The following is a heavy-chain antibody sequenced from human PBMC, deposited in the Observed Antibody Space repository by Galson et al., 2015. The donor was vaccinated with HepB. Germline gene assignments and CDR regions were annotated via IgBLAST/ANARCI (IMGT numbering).Heavy chain of an antibody. CDR3: ARSVTGGPFDY. CDR1: GFTVSSNY. D-gene: IGHD3-10*01. V-gene: IGHV3-53*01. Sequence: SLRLSCAVSGFTVSSNYMSWVRQAPGKGLEWVSVFYSGGSSYDADSVKGRFTISSDDSKNTLYLQMNSLRAEDTAVYYCARSVTGGPFDYWGQGTLVTGSS. J-gene: IGHJ4*02. CDR2: FYSGGSS.